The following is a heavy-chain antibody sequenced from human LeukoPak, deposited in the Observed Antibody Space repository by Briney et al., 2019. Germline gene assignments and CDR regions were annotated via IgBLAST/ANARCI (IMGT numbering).Heavy chain of an antibody. J-gene: IGHJ4*02. Sequence: PGGSLRLSRAASGFTFSSYEMNWVRQAPGKGLEWVSYISTSGTIIYYADSVKGRFTISRDNAKNSLYLQMSSLSAGDTAVYYCARVSVYSYGLSDFWGQGTLVTVSS. V-gene: IGHV3-48*03. CDR3: ARVSVYSYGLSDF. CDR2: ISTSGTII. CDR1: GFTFSSYE. D-gene: IGHD5-18*01.